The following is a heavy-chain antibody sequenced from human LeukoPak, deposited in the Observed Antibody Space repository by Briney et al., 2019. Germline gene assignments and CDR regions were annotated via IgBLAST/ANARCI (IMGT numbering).Heavy chain of an antibody. CDR1: GFTFSDHY. V-gene: IGHV3-21*01. CDR3: AKESLGTLYWGYFDY. CDR2: ISSSSSYV. D-gene: IGHD7-27*01. Sequence: SGGSLRLSCAASGFTFSDHYMDWVRQAPGKGLEWVSSISSSSSYVYYADSVKGRFTISRDNSKNTLFLQMNSLRAEDTAVYYCAKESLGTLYWGYFDYWGQGTLVTVSS. J-gene: IGHJ4*02.